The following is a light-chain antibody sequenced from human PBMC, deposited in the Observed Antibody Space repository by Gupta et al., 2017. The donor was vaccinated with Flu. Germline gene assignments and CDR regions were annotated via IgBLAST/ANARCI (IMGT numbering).Light chain of an antibody. Sequence: AILSVSPGERATLSCRASQSVSSNLAWYQQKPGQAPRLLIHGASTRATGIPARFSGSGSGTEFTLTISSLQSEDFAVYYCQQYNIWPPWTFGQGTKVEIK. J-gene: IGKJ1*01. CDR3: QQYNIWPPWT. V-gene: IGKV3-15*01. CDR2: GAS. CDR1: QSVSSN.